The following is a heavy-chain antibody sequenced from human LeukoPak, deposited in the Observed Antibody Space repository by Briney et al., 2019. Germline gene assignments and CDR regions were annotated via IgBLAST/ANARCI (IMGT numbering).Heavy chain of an antibody. CDR3: ARHDYGDYVPDY. V-gene: IGHV3-21*01. CDR1: GFTFSSYS. Sequence: GGSLRLSCAASGFTFSSYSMNWVRQAPGKGLGWVSSISSSSSYIYYADSVKGRFTISRDNAKNSLYLQMNSLRAEDTAVYYCARHDYGDYVPDYWGQGTLVTVSS. D-gene: IGHD4-17*01. J-gene: IGHJ4*02. CDR2: ISSSSSYI.